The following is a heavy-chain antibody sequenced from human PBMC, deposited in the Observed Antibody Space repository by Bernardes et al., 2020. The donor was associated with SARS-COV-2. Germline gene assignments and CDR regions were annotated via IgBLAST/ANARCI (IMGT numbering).Heavy chain of an antibody. CDR2: ITASTTYI. V-gene: IGHV3-21*01. CDR3: ARILRDNGFGSGYYDL. J-gene: IGHJ2*01. D-gene: IGHD4-17*01. CDR1: GFNFRSSA. Sequence: GGSLVLSCAASGFNFRSSAMNWVRQAPGTGLPWVSSITASTTYIQYTDSVEGRFTVSRDNAKNSLYLEMTSLRAEDTAIYYCARILRDNGFGSGYYDLWGRGTLVTVSS.